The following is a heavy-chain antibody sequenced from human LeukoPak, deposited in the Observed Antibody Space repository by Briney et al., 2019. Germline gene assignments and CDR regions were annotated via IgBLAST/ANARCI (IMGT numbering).Heavy chain of an antibody. CDR2: ISSSGSTI. D-gene: IGHD6-19*01. Sequence: PGGSLRLSCAASGFTFSSYEMNWVRQAPGKGLEWVSYISSSGSTIYYADSVKGRFTISRDNSKSTLYLQVNSLRAEDTAIYYCVRDLFYSSGWYYFDSWGQGTLVSVSS. J-gene: IGHJ4*02. V-gene: IGHV3-48*03. CDR3: VRDLFYSSGWYYFDS. CDR1: GFTFSSYE.